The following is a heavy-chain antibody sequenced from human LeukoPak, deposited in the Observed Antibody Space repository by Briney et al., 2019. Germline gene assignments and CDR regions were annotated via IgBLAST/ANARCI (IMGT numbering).Heavy chain of an antibody. D-gene: IGHD6-19*01. J-gene: IGHJ4*02. CDR3: ARGSPSSVAVDY. CDR2: IYFSGSP. V-gene: IGHV4-59*12. Sequence: PSETLSLTCTVSGGSISSYYWSWIRQPPGKGLEWIGYIYFSGSPNYNPSLKSRVTISVDTSKNQFSLKLSSVTAADTAVYYCARGSPSSVAVDYWGQGTLVTVSS. CDR1: GGSISSYY.